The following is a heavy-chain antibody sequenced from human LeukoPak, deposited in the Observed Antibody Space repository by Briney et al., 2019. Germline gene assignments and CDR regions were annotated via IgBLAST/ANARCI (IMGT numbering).Heavy chain of an antibody. CDR2: IYHSGST. J-gene: IGHJ4*02. CDR3: VRDGYSVYDGL. CDR1: GGSFSGYS. Sequence: SETLSLTCAVYGGSFSGYSWSWIRQSPGKGLEWIGYIYHSGSTKYNPSLKSRVTISVDTSKNQFSLKLSSVTAADTAVYYCVRDGYSVYDGLWGQGTLVTVSS. D-gene: IGHD5/OR15-5a*01. V-gene: IGHV4-59*01.